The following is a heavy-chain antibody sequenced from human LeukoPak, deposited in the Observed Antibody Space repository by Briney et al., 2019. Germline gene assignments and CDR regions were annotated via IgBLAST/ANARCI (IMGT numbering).Heavy chain of an antibody. D-gene: IGHD1-1*01. V-gene: IGHV4-4*09. J-gene: IGHJ6*03. CDR3: ANYTRNVHYYMDV. CDR2: IYTSGST. CDR1: GGSFDSKY. Sequence: SETLSLTCSVSGGSFDSKYWSWIRQPPGKGLEWIGYIYTSGSTNLNPSLRSRVAMSIDTSKNQFSLKVHSVTAADTAVYYCANYTRNVHYYMDVWGKGTTVIVSS.